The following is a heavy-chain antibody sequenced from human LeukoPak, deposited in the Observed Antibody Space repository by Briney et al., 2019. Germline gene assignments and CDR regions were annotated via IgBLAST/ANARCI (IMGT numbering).Heavy chain of an antibody. CDR3: AKSPRPSGYYTGSYWYFDL. V-gene: IGHV3-30*02. Sequence: GGSLRLSCAASGFTFSSYGMHWVRQAPGKGLEWVAFIRYDGSNKYYADSVKGRFTISRDNSKNTLYLQMNSLRAEDTAVYYCAKSPRPSGYYTGSYWYFDLWGRGTLVTVSS. J-gene: IGHJ2*01. CDR1: GFTFSSYG. CDR2: IRYDGSNK. D-gene: IGHD3-3*01.